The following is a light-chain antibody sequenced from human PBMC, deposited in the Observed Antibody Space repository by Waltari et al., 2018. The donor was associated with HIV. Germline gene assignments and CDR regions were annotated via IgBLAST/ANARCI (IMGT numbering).Light chain of an antibody. CDR2: EVS. CDR1: SSDVGGYNY. J-gene: IGLJ1*01. Sequence: QSALTQPASVSGSPGQSITISCTGTSSDVGGYNYVSWYQQPPGKAPKLMTSEVSNRPSGVTTRFSGSKAGNTASLTISGLQVEDDADYYCSSYTSSSTLYVFGTGTKVTVL. CDR3: SSYTSSSTLYV. V-gene: IGLV2-14*01.